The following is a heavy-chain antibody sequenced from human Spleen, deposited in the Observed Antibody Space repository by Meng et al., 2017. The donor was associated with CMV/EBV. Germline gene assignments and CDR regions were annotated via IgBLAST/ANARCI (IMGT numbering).Heavy chain of an antibody. Sequence: HVQLVQSVAQVKKPGASVKVSCKAAGYTFTSSDINWERQATGQGLEWMGWINPNTDNTGYAQKFQGRVTLTRSTSISTAYMELSSLRSEDTAVYYCALTVAAGYWGQGTLVTVSS. CDR2: INPNTDNT. D-gene: IGHD6-19*01. V-gene: IGHV1-8*01. CDR1: GYTFTSSD. J-gene: IGHJ4*02. CDR3: ALTVAAGY.